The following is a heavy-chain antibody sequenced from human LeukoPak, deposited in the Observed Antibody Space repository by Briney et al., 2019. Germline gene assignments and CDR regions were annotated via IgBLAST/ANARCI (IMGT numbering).Heavy chain of an antibody. V-gene: IGHV4-4*02. CDR1: GGSISSSNW. CDR2: IYHSGST. J-gene: IGHJ4*02. D-gene: IGHD3-22*01. CDR3: ARAQNYYDSSGYQPYRY. Sequence: SGTLSLTCAVSGGSISSSNWWSWVRQPPGKGLEWIGEIYHSGSTNYNLSLKSRVTISVDKSKNQFSLKLSSVTAADTAVYYCARAQNYYDSSGYQPYRYWGQGTLVTVSS.